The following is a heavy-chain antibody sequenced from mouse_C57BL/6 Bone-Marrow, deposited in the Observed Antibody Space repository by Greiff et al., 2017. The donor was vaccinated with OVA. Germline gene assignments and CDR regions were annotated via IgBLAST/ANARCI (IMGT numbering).Heavy chain of an antibody. J-gene: IGHJ2*01. CDR2: IYPRSGNT. V-gene: IGHV1-81*01. CDR3: ARYLSYGSRTSSVCDY. CDR1: GYTFTSYG. D-gene: IGHD1-1*01. Sequence: VKLMESGAELARPGASVKLSCTASGYTFTSYGISWVKQRTGQGLEWIGEIYPRSGNTYYNDKFKGKATLTADKSSSPAYMELRSLTSEDSAVYICARYLSYGSRTSSVCDYWGKGTTLTVSS.